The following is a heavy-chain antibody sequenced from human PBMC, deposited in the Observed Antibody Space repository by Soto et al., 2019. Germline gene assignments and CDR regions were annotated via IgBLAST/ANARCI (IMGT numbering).Heavy chain of an antibody. D-gene: IGHD4-4*01. V-gene: IGHV1-69*06. J-gene: IGHJ4*02. CDR1: EGTFSSYA. CDR3: ASFLGPQQVKTTVTDY. Sequence: ASVKVSCKAYEGTFSSYAISWVRQAPGQGLEWMGGIIPIFGTANYAQKFQGRVTITADKSTSTAYMELSSLRSEDTAVYYCASFLGPQQVKTTVTDYWGKGTLVTVSS. CDR2: IIPIFGTA.